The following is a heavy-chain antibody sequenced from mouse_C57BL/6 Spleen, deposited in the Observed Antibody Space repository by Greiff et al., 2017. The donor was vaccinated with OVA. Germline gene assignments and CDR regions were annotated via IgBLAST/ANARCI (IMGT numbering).Heavy chain of an antibody. D-gene: IGHD3-2*02. CDR3: TKTTAQAAWFAY. J-gene: IGHJ3*01. CDR2: IYPGNSDT. CDR1: GYTFTSYW. V-gene: IGHV1-5*01. Sequence: DVKLQESGTVLARPGASVKMSCKTSGYTFTSYWMHWVKQRPGQGLEWIGAIYPGNSDTSYNQKFKGKAKLTAVTSASTAYMELSSLTNEDSAVYYCTKTTAQAAWFAYWGQGTLVTVSA.